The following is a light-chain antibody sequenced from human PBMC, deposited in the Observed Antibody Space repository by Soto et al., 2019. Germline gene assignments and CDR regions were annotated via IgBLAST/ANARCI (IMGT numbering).Light chain of an antibody. V-gene: IGKV1-5*01. CDR1: QSISSW. CDR3: QQYNSYSPST. J-gene: IGKJ1*01. Sequence: DIQISQAPAPLSPSVEDRVTMTCRASQSISSWLAWYQQKPGKAPKLLIYDASSLESGVPSRFSGSGSGTEFTLTISSLQPDDFATYYCQQYNSYSPSTFGQGTKVVIK. CDR2: DAS.